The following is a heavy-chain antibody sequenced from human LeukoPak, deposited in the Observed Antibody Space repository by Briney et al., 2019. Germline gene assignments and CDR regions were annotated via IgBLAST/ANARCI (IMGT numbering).Heavy chain of an antibody. CDR1: GGSINNYY. Sequence: SETLSLTCTVSGGSINNYYWSWIRQPPGKGLEWIGYIYYSGSTNYNPSLKSRVTISVDTSKNQFSLKLSSVTAADTAVYYCARALRLHIDYWGQGTLVTVSS. V-gene: IGHV4-59*01. J-gene: IGHJ4*02. D-gene: IGHD5-24*01. CDR2: IYYSGST. CDR3: ARALRLHIDY.